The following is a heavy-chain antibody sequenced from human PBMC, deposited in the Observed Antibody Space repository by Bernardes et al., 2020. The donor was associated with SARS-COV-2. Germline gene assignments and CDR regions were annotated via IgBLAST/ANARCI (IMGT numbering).Heavy chain of an antibody. Sequence: GGSLRLSCVTSGFTFTNFDMHWVRQAPGKGLEWVASMLHDGTSKYYADSVKGRFTVSRDNAKNSLYLQMNSLRAEDTAVYYCARDLGLGDGYSFDYWGQGTLVTVSS. J-gene: IGHJ4*02. D-gene: IGHD5-12*01. CDR2: MLHDGTSK. CDR1: GFTFTNFD. V-gene: IGHV3-30*03. CDR3: ARDLGLGDGYSFDY.